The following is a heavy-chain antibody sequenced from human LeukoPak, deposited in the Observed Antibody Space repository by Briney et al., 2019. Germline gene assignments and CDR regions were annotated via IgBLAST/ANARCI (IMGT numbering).Heavy chain of an antibody. J-gene: IGHJ4*02. CDR2: IYYSGST. D-gene: IGHD6-19*01. Sequence: SETLSLTCTVSGGSISSYYWSWIRQPPGKGLEWIGYIYYSGSTNYNPSLKSRVTISVDTSKNQFSLKLSSVTAADTAVYYCARVQAVAGHFAYWGQGTLVTVSS. V-gene: IGHV4-59*01. CDR1: GGSISSYY. CDR3: ARVQAVAGHFAY.